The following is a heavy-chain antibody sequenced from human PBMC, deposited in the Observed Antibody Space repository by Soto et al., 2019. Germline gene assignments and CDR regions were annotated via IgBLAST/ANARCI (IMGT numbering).Heavy chain of an antibody. CDR3: AREGQLLFDY. D-gene: IGHD1-1*01. J-gene: IGHJ4*02. Sequence: QVQLVQSGAEVKKPGASVKVACKACGYTFTSCAMHWVRRAHGQRLEWMGWINAGNGNTKYSQKFQGRVTITRDTSASTAYMELSSLRSEDTAVYYCAREGQLLFDYWGQGTLVTVSS. CDR2: INAGNGNT. V-gene: IGHV1-3*01. CDR1: GYTFTSCA.